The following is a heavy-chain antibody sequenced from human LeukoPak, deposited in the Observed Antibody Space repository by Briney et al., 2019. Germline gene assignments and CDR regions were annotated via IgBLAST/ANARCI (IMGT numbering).Heavy chain of an antibody. CDR2: IYYSGST. J-gene: IGHJ3*02. Sequence: SETLSLTCTVSGGSISSSSYYWGWIRQPPGKGLEWIGSIYYSGSTYYNPSLKSRVTISVDTSKNQFSLKLSSVTAADTAVYYCASQQLESGDAFDIWGQGTMVTVSS. D-gene: IGHD6-13*01. V-gene: IGHV4-39*07. CDR1: GGSISSSSYY. CDR3: ASQQLESGDAFDI.